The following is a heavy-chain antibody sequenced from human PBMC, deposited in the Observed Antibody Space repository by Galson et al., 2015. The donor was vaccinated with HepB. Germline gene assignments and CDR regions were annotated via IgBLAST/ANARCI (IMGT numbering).Heavy chain of an antibody. CDR3: ASSVTAAPYYYYGMDV. CDR1: GFTFSSYW. V-gene: IGHV3-7*01. D-gene: IGHD2-2*01. J-gene: IGHJ6*02. CDR2: IKQDGSEK. Sequence: SLRLSCAVSGFTFSSYWVSWVRQAPGKGLEWVANIKQDGSEKYYVDSVKGRFTISRDNGKNSLYLQMNSLRAEDTAVYYCASSVTAAPYYYYGMDVWGQGTTVTVSS.